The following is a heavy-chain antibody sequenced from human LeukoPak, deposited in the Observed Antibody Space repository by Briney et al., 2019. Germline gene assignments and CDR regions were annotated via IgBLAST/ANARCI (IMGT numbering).Heavy chain of an antibody. Sequence: GGSLRLSCAASGFTFSSYGMNWVRQAPGKGLEWVSSISDNGADTYYADSVKGRFTISRDNSKNTLFLQMNSLRVDDTAVYYCAKRVPYSSSSVYFEYWGQGTLVTVSS. CDR1: GFTFSSYG. V-gene: IGHV3-23*01. CDR3: AKRVPYSSSSVYFEY. J-gene: IGHJ4*02. CDR2: ISDNGADT. D-gene: IGHD6-6*01.